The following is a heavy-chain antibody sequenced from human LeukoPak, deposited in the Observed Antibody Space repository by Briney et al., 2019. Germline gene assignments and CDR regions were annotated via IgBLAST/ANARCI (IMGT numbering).Heavy chain of an antibody. CDR3: AKDIAHIVVVTAIGSLDY. Sequence: GGSLRLSCAASGFTFDDYAMHWVRQAPGKGLEWVSLISGDGGSTYYADSVKGRFTISRDNSKNSLYLQMNSLRTEDTALYYCAKDIAHIVVVTAIGSLDYWGRGTLVTVSS. V-gene: IGHV3-43*02. D-gene: IGHD2-21*02. CDR1: GFTFDDYA. CDR2: ISGDGGST. J-gene: IGHJ4*02.